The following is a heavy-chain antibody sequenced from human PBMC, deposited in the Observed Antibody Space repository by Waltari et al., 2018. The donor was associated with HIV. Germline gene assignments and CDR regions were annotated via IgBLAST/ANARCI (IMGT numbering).Heavy chain of an antibody. CDR3: SKITSTSWYYYGMDV. D-gene: IGHD2-2*01. CDR1: GFTFSTYA. J-gene: IGHJ6*02. CDR2: ISYSGGST. V-gene: IGHV3-23*01. Sequence: EVQLLESGGGLVQPGGSLRLSCAASGFTFSTYAMSWVRQAPGKVLEWVSGISYSGGSTYYADSVKGRFTISRDNSKNTLYLQMNSLRAEDTAVYYCSKITSTSWYYYGMDVWGQGTTVTVSS.